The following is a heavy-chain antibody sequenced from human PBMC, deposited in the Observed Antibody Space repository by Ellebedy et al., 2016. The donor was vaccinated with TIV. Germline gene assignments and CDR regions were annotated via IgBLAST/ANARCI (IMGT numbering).Heavy chain of an antibody. Sequence: ASVKVSCXASGGSFSSYTINWVRQAPGQGLEWMGGIIPIFGTTDYAQKFQGRVTITADESTNTVSMELSSLRSEDTAAYYCARDGGVVAVDYYYYGMDVWGQGTTVTVSS. D-gene: IGHD5-12*01. J-gene: IGHJ6*02. CDR1: GGSFSSYT. CDR3: ARDGGVVAVDYYYYGMDV. CDR2: IIPIFGTT. V-gene: IGHV1-69*13.